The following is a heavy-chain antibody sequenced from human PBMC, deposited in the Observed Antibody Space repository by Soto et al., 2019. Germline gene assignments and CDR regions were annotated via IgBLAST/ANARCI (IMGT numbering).Heavy chain of an antibody. CDR2: FDSEDGET. V-gene: IGHV1-24*01. Sequence: ASVKVSCMVSGYTLTELSMHWVRQAPGEGLEWMGGFDSEDGETIYAQKFQGRVTMTEDTSTDTAYMELSSLRSEDTAVYYCATVSPRITMVRGVIPDAFDIWGQETMVTVS. D-gene: IGHD3-10*01. CDR3: ATVSPRITMVRGVIPDAFDI. CDR1: GYTLTELS. J-gene: IGHJ3*02.